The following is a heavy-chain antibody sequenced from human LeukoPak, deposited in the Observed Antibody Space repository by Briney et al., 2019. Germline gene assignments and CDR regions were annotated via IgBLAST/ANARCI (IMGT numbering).Heavy chain of an antibody. J-gene: IGHJ3*02. CDR2: ISSSSSYI. D-gene: IGHD5-18*01. CDR3: ARDNGYSYGLDAFDI. CDR1: GFTFSSYS. Sequence: PGGSLRLSCAASGFTFSSYSMNWVRQAPGKGLEWVSSISSSSSYIYYADSVKGRFTISRDNAKNSLYLQMNSLRAEDTAVYYCARDNGYSYGLDAFDIWGQGTMVTVSS. V-gene: IGHV3-21*01.